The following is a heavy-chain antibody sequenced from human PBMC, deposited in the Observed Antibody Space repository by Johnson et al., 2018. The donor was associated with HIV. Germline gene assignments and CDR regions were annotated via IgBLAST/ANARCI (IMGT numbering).Heavy chain of an antibody. CDR2: ISTSGSSI. J-gene: IGHJ3*01. D-gene: IGHD2-21*02. CDR1: GFTFSDYY. CDR3: AAYSIERGR. V-gene: IGHV3-11*04. Sequence: QVQLVESGGGLAQPGGSLRLSCAASGFTFSDYYMSWIRQAPGKGPEWLSYISTSGSSIYYAASVKGRFTISRDNAKNSLHVQMNRWRAEDMAVTLTAAYSIERGRWGQGTRVTVSS.